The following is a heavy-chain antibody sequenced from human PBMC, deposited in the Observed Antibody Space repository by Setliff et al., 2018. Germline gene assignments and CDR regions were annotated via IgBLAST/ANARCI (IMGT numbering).Heavy chain of an antibody. Sequence: SETLSLTCTVSGASVRTYYWTWIRQPPGKGLEWIGNIYGMGETKYHPSLKSRVTISLDKTKDAFSLRLTSVTAADTGVYFCARSVDPDVWGKGTTVTVSS. CDR3: ARSVDPDV. V-gene: IGHV4-4*08. CDR2: IYGMGET. CDR1: GASVRTYY. J-gene: IGHJ6*04.